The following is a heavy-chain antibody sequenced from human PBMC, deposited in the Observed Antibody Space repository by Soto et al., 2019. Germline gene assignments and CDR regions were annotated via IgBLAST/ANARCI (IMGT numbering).Heavy chain of an antibody. V-gene: IGHV3-23*01. CDR3: AKSDKHDYDVFDY. Sequence: GVSLRLSCAACGFTFSSYAMSWVRQAPGKGLEWVSAISGSGGSTYYADSVKGRLTISRDNSKNTLYLQMNSLRAEDTAVYYCAKSDKHDYDVFDYWGQGTLVTVSS. CDR2: ISGSGGST. D-gene: IGHD4-17*01. J-gene: IGHJ4*02. CDR1: GFTFSSYA.